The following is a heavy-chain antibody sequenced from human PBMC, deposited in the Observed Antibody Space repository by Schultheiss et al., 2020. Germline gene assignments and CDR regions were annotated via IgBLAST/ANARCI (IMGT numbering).Heavy chain of an antibody. CDR1: GFTFSSYS. CDR3: ARDQYPLAFDP. V-gene: IGHV3-33*08. Sequence: GGSLRLSCAASGFTFSSYSMNWVRQAPGKGLEWVAVIWYDGSNKYYADSVKGRFTIFRDNSKNTLYLQMNNLRGEDTAVYYCARDQYPLAFDPWGQGSLVTVSS. D-gene: IGHD4-11*01. J-gene: IGHJ5*02. CDR2: IWYDGSNK.